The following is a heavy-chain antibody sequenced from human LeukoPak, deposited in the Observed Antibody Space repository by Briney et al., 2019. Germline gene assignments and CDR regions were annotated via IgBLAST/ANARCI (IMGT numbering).Heavy chain of an antibody. CDR1: GFTFDDYA. Sequence: GRSLRLSCAASGFTFDDYAMHWVRQAPGKGLEWVSGISWNSGSIGYADSVKGRFTISRDNAKNSLYLQMNSLRAEDTALYYCARLYATGRYFDYRGQGTLVTVSS. J-gene: IGHJ4*02. D-gene: IGHD2-8*01. CDR2: ISWNSGSI. V-gene: IGHV3-9*01. CDR3: ARLYATGRYFDY.